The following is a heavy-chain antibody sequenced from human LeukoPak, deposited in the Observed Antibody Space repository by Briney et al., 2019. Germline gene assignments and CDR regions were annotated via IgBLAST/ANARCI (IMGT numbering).Heavy chain of an antibody. V-gene: IGHV3-23*01. D-gene: IGHD3-22*01. CDR1: GFTFSSYA. Sequence: GGSQSLPCAASGFTFSSYAMNWVRQAPGKGLEWVSAISGSGGSTFYTDSVKGRFTFSRDNSKNTLYLQMNSLRAEDTAVYYCAKTLYLNYYDTSGDFYYLDHWGKGTLVTVSS. J-gene: IGHJ4*01. CDR2: ISGSGGST. CDR3: AKTLYLNYYDTSGDFYYLDH.